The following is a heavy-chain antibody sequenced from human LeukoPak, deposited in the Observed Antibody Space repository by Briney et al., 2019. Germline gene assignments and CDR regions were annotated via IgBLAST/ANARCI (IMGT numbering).Heavy chain of an antibody. CDR2: ICAYNGNT. CDR3: ARDRLYNWNYVGDYYYYYGMDV. CDR1: GYTFASYG. J-gene: IGHJ6*02. D-gene: IGHD1-7*01. V-gene: IGHV1-18*01. Sequence: ASVKVSCKASGYTFASYGISLVRQAPGQGLEWMGWICAYNGNTNYAQKLQGRVTMTPDTSTSTAYMGQRRLRSDDTAVYYCARDRLYNWNYVGDYYYYYGMDVWGQGTTVTVSS.